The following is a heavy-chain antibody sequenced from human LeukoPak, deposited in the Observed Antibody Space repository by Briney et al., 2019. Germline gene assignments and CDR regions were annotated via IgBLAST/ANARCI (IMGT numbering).Heavy chain of an antibody. J-gene: IGHJ6*03. D-gene: IGHD6-19*01. CDR3: VRETPIAVAGTIYFYFYMDV. Sequence: GGSLRLSCAASGFTFDDYGMSWVRQAPGKGLEWVSGINWNGGSTTYADSVRGRFTISRDNAKNSLYLQMSSLRAEDTALYYCVRETPIAVAGTIYFYFYMDVWGKGTTVTVSS. V-gene: IGHV3-20*04. CDR1: GFTFDDYG. CDR2: INWNGGST.